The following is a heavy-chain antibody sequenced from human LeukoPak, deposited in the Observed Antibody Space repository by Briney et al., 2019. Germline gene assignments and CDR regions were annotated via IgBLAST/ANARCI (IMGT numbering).Heavy chain of an antibody. CDR3: ARGTALWYFDY. CDR1: GFTFSSSW. J-gene: IGHJ4*02. CDR2: IKSDGTIT. D-gene: IGHD1-1*01. Sequence: TGGSLRLSCAASGFTFSSSWMHWARQAPGKGLVWVSRIKSDGTITSYADSVKGRFTISRSNAKNTLYLQMNSLRVEDTAVYYCARGTALWYFDYWGQGTLVTVSS. V-gene: IGHV3-74*01.